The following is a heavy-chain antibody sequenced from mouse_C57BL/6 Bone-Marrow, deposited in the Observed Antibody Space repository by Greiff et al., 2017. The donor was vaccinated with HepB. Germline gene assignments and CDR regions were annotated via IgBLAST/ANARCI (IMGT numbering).Heavy chain of an antibody. CDR2: IRNKANNHAT. CDR3: TRRGFYYGSSYGY. V-gene: IGHV6-6*01. D-gene: IGHD1-1*01. Sequence: EVKVEESGGGLVQPGGSMKLSCAASGFTFSDAWMDWVRQSPEKGLEWVAEIRNKANNHATYYAESVKGRFTISRDDSKSSVYLQMNSLRAEDTGIYYCTRRGFYYGSSYGYWGQGTTLTVSS. CDR1: GFTFSDAW. J-gene: IGHJ2*01.